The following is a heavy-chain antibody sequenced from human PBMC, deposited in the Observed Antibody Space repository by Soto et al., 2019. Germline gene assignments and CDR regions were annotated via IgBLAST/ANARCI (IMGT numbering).Heavy chain of an antibody. CDR1: GGTFSSYA. J-gene: IGHJ6*02. V-gene: IGHV1-69*13. D-gene: IGHD6-13*01. CDR3: SRDLGSRKQQLVLAVYYGMDV. CDR2: IIPIFGTA. Sequence: GASVKVSCKASGGTFSSYAISWVRQAPGQGLEWMGGIIPIFGTANYAQKFQGRVTITADESTSTAYIELSSLRSEYTAVYYCSRDLGSRKQQLVLAVYYGMDVWGQGTTVTSP.